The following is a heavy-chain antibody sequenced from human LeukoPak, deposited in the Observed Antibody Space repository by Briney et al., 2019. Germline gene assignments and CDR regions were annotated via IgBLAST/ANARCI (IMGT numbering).Heavy chain of an antibody. V-gene: IGHV1-2*02. D-gene: IGHD3-22*01. CDR2: INPNSGGT. J-gene: IGHJ4*02. CDR3: AREGSYYDSSQDFDY. Sequence: GASVKVSCKASGYTFTGYYMHWVRQAPGQGLEWMGWINPNSGGTNYAQKSQGRVTMTRDTSISTAYMELSRLRSDDTAVYYCAREGSYYDSSQDFDYWGQGTLVTVSS. CDR1: GYTFTGYY.